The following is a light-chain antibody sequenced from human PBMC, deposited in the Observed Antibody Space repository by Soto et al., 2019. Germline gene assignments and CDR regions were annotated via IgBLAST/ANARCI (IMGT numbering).Light chain of an antibody. Sequence: EIVMTQSPATLSVSPGERATLSCRASQSVSSNLAWYQQKTGQAPRLLLYGVSTRATGIPARFSGSGSGTEFTITISSLQSEDFAVYYCQQYNNWPRTFGPGTKVDFK. CDR3: QQYNNWPRT. CDR2: GVS. V-gene: IGKV3D-15*01. CDR1: QSVSSN. J-gene: IGKJ3*01.